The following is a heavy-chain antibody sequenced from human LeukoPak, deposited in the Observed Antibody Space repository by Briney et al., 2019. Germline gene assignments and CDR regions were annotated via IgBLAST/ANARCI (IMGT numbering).Heavy chain of an antibody. Sequence: ASVKVSCEVSGYTFTTYGMNWVRQAPGQGLEWMGWINAGNGNTKYSQKFQGRVTITRDTSASTAYMELSSLRSEDTAVYYCARKDRLGVFDYGAQGTRDTVSS. J-gene: IGHJ4*02. CDR3: ARKDRLGVFDY. V-gene: IGHV1-3*01. CDR2: INAGNGNT. CDR1: GYTFTTYG.